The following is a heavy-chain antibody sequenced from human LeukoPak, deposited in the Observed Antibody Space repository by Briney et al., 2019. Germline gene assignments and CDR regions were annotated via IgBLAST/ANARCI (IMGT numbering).Heavy chain of an antibody. J-gene: IGHJ4*02. CDR2: ISGSGDST. Sequence: GGSLRLSCAASGFTFSSYAMSWVRQAPGKGLEWVSAISGSGDSTYYADSVKGRFTISRDNSKNTLYLQMNSLRAEDTAVYYCAKGRIAAADPGDDYFDYWGQGTLVTVSS. CDR3: AKGRIAAADPGDDYFDY. CDR1: GFTFSSYA. D-gene: IGHD6-13*01. V-gene: IGHV3-23*01.